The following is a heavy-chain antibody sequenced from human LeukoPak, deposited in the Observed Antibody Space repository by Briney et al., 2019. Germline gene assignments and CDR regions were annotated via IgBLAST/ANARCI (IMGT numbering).Heavy chain of an antibody. J-gene: IGHJ4*02. D-gene: IGHD6-13*01. CDR1: GYTFTSYG. V-gene: IGHV1-8*02. CDR3: ARGPIYSSSWYGDY. CDR2: MNPNSGNT. Sequence: ASVKVSCKASGYTFTSYGINWVRQATGQGLEWMGWMNPNSGNTGYAQKFQGRVTMTRNTSISTAYMELSSLRSEDTAVYYCARGPIYSSSWYGDYWGQGTLVTVSS.